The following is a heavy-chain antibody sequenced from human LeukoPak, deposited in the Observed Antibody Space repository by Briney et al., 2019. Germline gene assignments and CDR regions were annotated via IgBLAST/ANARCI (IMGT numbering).Heavy chain of an antibody. J-gene: IGHJ4*02. Sequence: LETLSLTCTVSGGSISSYYWSWIRQPPGKGLEWIGYIYTSGSTNYNPSLKSRVTISVDTSKNQFSLKLSSVTAADTAVYYCARLSYYDSSLDYWGQGTLDTVSS. D-gene: IGHD3-22*01. CDR2: IYTSGST. CDR1: GGSISSYY. V-gene: IGHV4-4*09. CDR3: ARLSYYDSSLDY.